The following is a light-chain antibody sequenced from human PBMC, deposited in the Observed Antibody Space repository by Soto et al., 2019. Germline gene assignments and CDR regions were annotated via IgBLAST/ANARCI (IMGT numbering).Light chain of an antibody. J-gene: IGLJ1*01. CDR3: TSYTSSITYV. CDR2: EVS. V-gene: IGLV2-14*01. CDR1: SSDVGGYNY. Sequence: QSALTQPASVSGSPGQSITISCTGTSSDVGGYNYVSWYQQHPGKAPKLMIYEVSNRPSGVSNRFSGSNSGNTASLTISGLQAEDEADYYCTSYTSSITYVFGTGTKLTGL.